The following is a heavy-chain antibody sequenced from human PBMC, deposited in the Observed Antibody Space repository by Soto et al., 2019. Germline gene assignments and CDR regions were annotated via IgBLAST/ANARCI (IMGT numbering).Heavy chain of an antibody. CDR3: ASGIQLWLRRINSGYSG. Sequence: QVQLVQSGAEVKKPESSVKVSCKAPGGTFSTYAISWVRQAPGQGLEWMGGIIPMFGTANYAQRFQDRVTLTADESRNTVYMELSSMRTEDTAVYFCASGIQLWLRRINSGYSGWGQGTLVTVSS. D-gene: IGHD5-12*01. CDR2: IIPMFGTA. J-gene: IGHJ4*02. V-gene: IGHV1-69*12. CDR1: GGTFSTYA.